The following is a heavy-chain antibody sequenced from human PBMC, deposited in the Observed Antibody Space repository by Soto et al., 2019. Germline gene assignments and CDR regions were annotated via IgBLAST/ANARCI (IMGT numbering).Heavy chain of an antibody. Sequence: PGGSLRLSCAASGFTFSSYGMHWVRQAPGKGLEWVAVISYDGSNKYYADSVKGRFAISRDNSKNTLYLQMNSLRAEDTAVYYCAKDALLHIRRPTMIGLWGQGTLVTVSS. CDR2: ISYDGSNK. CDR3: AKDALLHIRRPTMIGL. J-gene: IGHJ4*02. CDR1: GFTFSSYG. D-gene: IGHD3-22*01. V-gene: IGHV3-30*18.